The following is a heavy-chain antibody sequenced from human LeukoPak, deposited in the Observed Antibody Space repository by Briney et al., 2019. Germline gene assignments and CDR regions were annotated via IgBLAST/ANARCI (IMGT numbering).Heavy chain of an antibody. Sequence: GESLKISCKGSGYSFTSYWIGWVRQMPGKGLEWMGIIYPDDSDTRYSPSFQGQVTISVDKSTSTAYLQWSSLQASDTAIYYCARQYDGSSSYYHNWFDPWGQGTLVTVSS. D-gene: IGHD3-22*01. CDR1: GYSFTSYW. J-gene: IGHJ5*02. CDR2: IYPDDSDT. V-gene: IGHV5-51*01. CDR3: ARQYDGSSSYYHNWFDP.